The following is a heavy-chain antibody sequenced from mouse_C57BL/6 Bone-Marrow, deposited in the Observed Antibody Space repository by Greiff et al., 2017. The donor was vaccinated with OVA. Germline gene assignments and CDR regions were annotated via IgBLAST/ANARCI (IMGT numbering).Heavy chain of an antibody. CDR3: ARHGDYGSFFDY. D-gene: IGHD1-1*01. J-gene: IGHJ2*01. V-gene: IGHV5-6*01. CDR2: ISSGGSYT. CDR1: GFTFSSYG. Sequence: EVQGVESGGDLVKPGGSLKLSCAASGFTFSSYGMSWVRQTPDKRLAWVATISSGGSYTYYPDSVKGRFTISRDNAKNTLYLQMSSRKSEDTAMYYCARHGDYGSFFDYWGQGTTLTVSS.